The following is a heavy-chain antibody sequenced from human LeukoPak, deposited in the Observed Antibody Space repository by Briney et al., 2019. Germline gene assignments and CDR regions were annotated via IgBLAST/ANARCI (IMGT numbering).Heavy chain of an antibody. J-gene: IGHJ6*04. Sequence: GGSLRLSCAGSEFTFSDYWMTWVRQAPGKGLEWVANIKEDGSDKYYVDSVKGRFTISRDNAENSLYLQMNSLRAEDTAIYYCVRESGVWSGLGIGRPLDVWGKGTAVTVSS. D-gene: IGHD3-3*01. CDR3: VRESGVWSGLGIGRPLDV. V-gene: IGHV3-7*01. CDR2: IKEDGSDK. CDR1: EFTFSDYW.